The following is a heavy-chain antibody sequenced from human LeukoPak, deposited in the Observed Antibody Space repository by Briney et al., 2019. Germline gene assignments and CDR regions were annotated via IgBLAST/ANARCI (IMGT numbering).Heavy chain of an antibody. V-gene: IGHV1-69*05. CDR1: GGTFSSYA. CDR3: ARDEINFWSGTESWFDP. J-gene: IGHJ5*02. CDR2: IIPIFGTA. Sequence: GSSVKVSCKASGGTFSSYAISWVRQAPGQGLEWMGGIIPIFGTANYAQKFQGRVTITTDESTSTAYMELSSLRSEDTAVYYRARDEINFWSGTESWFDPWGQGTLVTVSS. D-gene: IGHD3-3*01.